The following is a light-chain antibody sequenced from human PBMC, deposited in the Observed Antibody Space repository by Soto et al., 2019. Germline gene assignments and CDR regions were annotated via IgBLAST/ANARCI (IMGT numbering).Light chain of an antibody. CDR3: QQTYIIPIT. V-gene: IGKV1-39*01. CDR1: QTINNN. Sequence: DIEMTQSPASLSASVGDRVTISCRTSQTINNNLNWYQQRPGKAPKLLIYSSSSLMSGVPPRFSGSGSGTDFTLIISSLQPEDFATYFCQQTYIIPITFGQGTRLDIK. J-gene: IGKJ5*01. CDR2: SSS.